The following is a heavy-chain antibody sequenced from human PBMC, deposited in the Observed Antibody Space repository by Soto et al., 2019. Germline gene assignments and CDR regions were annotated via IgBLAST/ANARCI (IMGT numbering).Heavy chain of an antibody. J-gene: IGHJ6*02. D-gene: IGHD2-8*01. V-gene: IGHV1-2*04. CDR1: GYSFTDYH. CDR3: ARGHSTDCSNGVCSFFYNHEMDV. Sequence: QVPLVQSGAEVKKPGASVRVSCKASGYSFTDYHIHWARQAPGQGLEWLGRINPKCGGTSTAQKFQGWVTMTRDRSISTVYMELTRLRSDDTAVYFCARGHSTDCSNGVCSFFYNHEMDVWGQGTTVTVSS. CDR2: INPKCGGT.